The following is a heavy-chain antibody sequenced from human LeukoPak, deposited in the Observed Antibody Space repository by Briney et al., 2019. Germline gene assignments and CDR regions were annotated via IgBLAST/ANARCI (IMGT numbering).Heavy chain of an antibody. Sequence: GGSLRLSCAASGFTFSSYSMYWVRQAPGKGLEWVSSISSSSSYIYYADSVKGRFTISRDNAKNSLYLQMNSLRAEDTAVYYCARPLYGSGSYYGYWGQGTLVTVSS. CDR2: ISSSSSYI. V-gene: IGHV3-21*01. D-gene: IGHD3-10*01. J-gene: IGHJ4*02. CDR1: GFTFSSYS. CDR3: ARPLYGSGSYYGY.